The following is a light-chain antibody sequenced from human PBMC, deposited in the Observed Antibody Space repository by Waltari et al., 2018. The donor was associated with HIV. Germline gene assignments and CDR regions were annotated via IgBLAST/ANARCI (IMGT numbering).Light chain of an antibody. CDR3: QQSYSTHT. V-gene: IGKV1-39*01. CDR1: QSISSD. CDR2: AAS. Sequence: DIQMTQSPSSLSASVGDRVTITCRASQSISSDLNWYQQKPGKAPKLLIYAASSFQSGVPSRFSGSGSGTDFTLTISSLQPEDFATYYCQQSYSTHTFGQGTKLEIK. J-gene: IGKJ2*01.